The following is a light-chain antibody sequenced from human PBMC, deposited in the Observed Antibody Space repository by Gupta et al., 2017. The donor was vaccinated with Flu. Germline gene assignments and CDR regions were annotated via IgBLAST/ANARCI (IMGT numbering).Light chain of an antibody. J-gene: IGKJ2*01. CDR2: WAS. CDR1: QSVLYSSNNKNY. V-gene: IGKV4-1*01. CDR3: QQFYTNPQT. Sequence: SLGERATIHCKSSQSVLYSSNNKNYLNWYQQKPGQPPKLLISWASTRESGVPDRFSGSGSGTDFTLTISSLQAEDVAVYYCQQFYTNPQTFGQGTKLEIK.